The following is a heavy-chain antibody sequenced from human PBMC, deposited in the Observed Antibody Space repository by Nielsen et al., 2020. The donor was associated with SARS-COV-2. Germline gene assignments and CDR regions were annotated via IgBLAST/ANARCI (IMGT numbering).Heavy chain of an antibody. Sequence: SETLSLTCAVSGGSISSGDYSWSWIRQPPGKGLEWIGYIHYSGNTYYNPSLKSRVTISVDTSMNQFSLKLSSVTAADTAVYYCARDIVGAQRGDYWGQGTLVTVSS. CDR2: IHYSGNT. J-gene: IGHJ4*02. CDR1: GGSISSGDYS. CDR3: ARDIVGAQRGDY. V-gene: IGHV4-30-4*07. D-gene: IGHD1-26*01.